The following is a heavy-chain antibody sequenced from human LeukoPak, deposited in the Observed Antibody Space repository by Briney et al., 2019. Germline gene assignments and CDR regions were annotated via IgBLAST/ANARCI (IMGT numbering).Heavy chain of an antibody. D-gene: IGHD3-10*01. CDR2: ISSNGSPI. V-gene: IGHV3-48*03. Sequence: QTGGSLRLSCAASGFTFSSYEMNWVRPAPGKGLEWVSYISSNGSPIFYADSVKGRFTISRDNAKNSLSLLMNSLRAEDTAVYYCARDGGSGILDWGQGTLVTVSS. CDR3: ARDGGSGILD. CDR1: GFTFSSYE. J-gene: IGHJ4*02.